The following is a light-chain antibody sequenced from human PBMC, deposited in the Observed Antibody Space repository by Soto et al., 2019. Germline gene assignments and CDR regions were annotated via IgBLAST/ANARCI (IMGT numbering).Light chain of an antibody. CDR2: EVS. J-gene: IGLJ2*01. CDR1: SSDVGGYNY. CDR3: SSYAGSNMGV. Sequence: QSALTQPPSASGSPGQSVTISCTGTSSDVGGYNYVSWYQQHPGKAPKLMIYEVSKRPSGVPDRFSGSKSGNTASLTVSGLQAEDEADYYCSSYAGSNMGVFGGGTKVT. V-gene: IGLV2-8*01.